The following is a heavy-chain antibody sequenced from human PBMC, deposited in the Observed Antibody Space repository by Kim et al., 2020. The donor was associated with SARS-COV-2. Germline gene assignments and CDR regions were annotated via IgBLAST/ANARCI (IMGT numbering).Heavy chain of an antibody. CDR3: ARDSGPKRYAADYFDY. J-gene: IGHJ4*02. V-gene: IGHV3-48*02. Sequence: SVKGRFTISRDNAKNSLYLQMNSLRDEDTAVYYCARDSGPKRYAADYFDYWGQGTLVTVSS. D-gene: IGHD1-7*01.